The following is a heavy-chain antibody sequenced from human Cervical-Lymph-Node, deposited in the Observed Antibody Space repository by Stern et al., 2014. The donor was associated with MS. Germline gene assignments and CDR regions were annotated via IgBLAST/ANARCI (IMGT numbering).Heavy chain of an antibody. Sequence: QVQLVESGGGVVQPGGSLRLSCAATGFTFSNYGMHWVRQAPGKGLEWVAVIWDDGTGEAYTDSVKGRFTISRDSSKSTLFLQMNSLGAEDTGVYFCARDRGRSYYYENTEDRHNWFDPWGQGTLVTVSS. CDR1: GFTFSNYG. CDR2: IWDDGTGE. D-gene: IGHD3-22*01. V-gene: IGHV3-33*01. J-gene: IGHJ5*02. CDR3: ARDRGRSYYYENTEDRHNWFDP.